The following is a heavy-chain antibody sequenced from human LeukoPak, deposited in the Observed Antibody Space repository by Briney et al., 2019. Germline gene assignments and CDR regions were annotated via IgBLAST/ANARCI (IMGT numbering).Heavy chain of an antibody. CDR1: EFTFSSYS. CDR3: AKSPYYDASGYNREYYFDC. J-gene: IGHJ4*02. Sequence: GGSLRLSCAASEFTFSSYSMSWVRQAPGKGLEWVSSITGGGGSTYFVDSVKDRFTISRDNSRNTLYLQLNSLRAEDTAVYYCAKSPYYDASGYNREYYFDCWAREPWSPSPQ. V-gene: IGHV3-23*01. D-gene: IGHD3-22*01. CDR2: ITGGGGST.